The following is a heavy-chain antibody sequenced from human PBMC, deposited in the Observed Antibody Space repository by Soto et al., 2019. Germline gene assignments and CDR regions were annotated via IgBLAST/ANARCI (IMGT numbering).Heavy chain of an antibody. Sequence: PSQTLSLTCAISGDSVSSNSAAWNWIRQSPSRGLEWLGRTYYRSKWYNDYAVSVKSRITINPDTSKNQFSLQLNSVTPEDTAVYYCARDPAIAAAGTSWFDPRGQGTLVTVSS. D-gene: IGHD6-13*01. V-gene: IGHV6-1*01. CDR2: TYYRSKWYN. CDR3: ARDPAIAAAGTSWFDP. J-gene: IGHJ5*02. CDR1: GDSVSSNSAA.